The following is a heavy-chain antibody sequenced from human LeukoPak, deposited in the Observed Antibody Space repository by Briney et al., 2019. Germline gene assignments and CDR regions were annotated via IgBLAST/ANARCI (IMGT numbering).Heavy chain of an antibody. Sequence: TSETLSLTCAVYGGSFSGYYWSWIRQPPGKGLEWIGEINHSGSTNYNPSLKSRVTMSVDTSKNQFSLKLSSVTAADTAVYYCARGVLRYFDWPWYFDLWGRGTLVTVSS. D-gene: IGHD3-9*01. CDR3: ARGVLRYFDWPWYFDL. CDR2: INHSGST. V-gene: IGHV4-34*01. J-gene: IGHJ2*01. CDR1: GGSFSGYY.